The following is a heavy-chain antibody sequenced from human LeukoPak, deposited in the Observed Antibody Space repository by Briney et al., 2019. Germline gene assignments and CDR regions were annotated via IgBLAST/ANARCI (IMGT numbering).Heavy chain of an antibody. CDR3: ARMRQWLPPDY. D-gene: IGHD6-19*01. CDR2: IYYSGST. V-gene: IGHV4-59*01. J-gene: IGHJ4*02. CDR1: GGSISSYY. Sequence: SETLSLTCTVSGGSISSYYWSWIRQPPGKGLEWIGYIYYSGSTNYNPSLKSRVTMSVDTSKNQFSLKLSSVTAADAAVYYCARMRQWLPPDYWGQGTLVTVSS.